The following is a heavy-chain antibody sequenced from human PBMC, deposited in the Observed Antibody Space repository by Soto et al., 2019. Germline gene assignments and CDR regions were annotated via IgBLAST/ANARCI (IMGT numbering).Heavy chain of an antibody. D-gene: IGHD2-15*01. CDR3: ARVPVSYRAPCSGGSCYLFDY. Sequence: ASVKVSCKASGYTFTNCYMHWVRQAPGQGLQCMGVINPSGISTTYAQKFQGRVTMTRDTSTSTVYMDLSSLRPEDTAVYFCARVPVSYRAPCSGGSCYLFDYWGQGTLVTVSS. V-gene: IGHV1-46*01. J-gene: IGHJ4*02. CDR1: GYTFTNCY. CDR2: INPSGIST.